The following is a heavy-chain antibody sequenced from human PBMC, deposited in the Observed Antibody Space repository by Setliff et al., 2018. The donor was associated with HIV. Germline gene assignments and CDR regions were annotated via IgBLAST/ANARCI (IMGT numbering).Heavy chain of an antibody. J-gene: IGHJ4*02. CDR2: IYYSGRT. CDR3: AREIPYSYGGRGHPL. Sequence: SETLSLTCTVSGDSITSGGFYCNWFRQHPGKGLEWIGWIYYSGRTKYNPSLKSRVTISIDTSRNQFSLTVSSVTAADTAVYYCAREIPYSYGGRGHPLWGQGTLVTVSS. D-gene: IGHD3-22*01. CDR1: GDSITSGGFY. V-gene: IGHV4-31*03.